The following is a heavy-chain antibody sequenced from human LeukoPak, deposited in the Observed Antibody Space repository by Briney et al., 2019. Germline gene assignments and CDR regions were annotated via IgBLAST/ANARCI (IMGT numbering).Heavy chain of an antibody. Sequence: GGSLRLSCAASGFTFDDYAMHWVRQAPGKGLVWVSHINSDGSWTSYADSVKGRFTISKDNAKNTVYLQMNNLRAEDTAVYYCVSFYETYWGRGTLVTVSS. V-gene: IGHV3-74*01. CDR2: INSDGSWT. CDR3: VSFYETY. J-gene: IGHJ4*02. CDR1: GFTFDDYA. D-gene: IGHD2-2*01.